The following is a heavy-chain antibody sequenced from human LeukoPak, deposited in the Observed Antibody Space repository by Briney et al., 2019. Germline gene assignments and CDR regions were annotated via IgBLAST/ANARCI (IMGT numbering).Heavy chain of an antibody. CDR3: ARYNYYYHYMDV. Sequence: SETLSLTCTVSGGSISSYYWSWIRQPPGKGLEWIGYIYYSGSTNYNPSLKSRVTISVDTSKNQFSLKLSSVTAADTAVYYCARYNYYYHYMDVWGKGTTVTISS. CDR1: GGSISSYY. V-gene: IGHV4-59*01. J-gene: IGHJ6*03. CDR2: IYYSGST.